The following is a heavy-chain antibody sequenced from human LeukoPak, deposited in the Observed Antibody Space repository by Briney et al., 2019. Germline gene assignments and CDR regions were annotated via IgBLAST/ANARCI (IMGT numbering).Heavy chain of an antibody. CDR3: ARVSSEGDELMGPLDY. CDR1: GGSISSGEYY. Sequence: SETLSLTCTVSGGSISSGEYYWSWIRQPPGKGLEWIGYIYYSGSTYYNPSLESRVTISIDTSKNQFSLKVSSVTAADTAVYYCARVSSEGDELMGPLDYWGQRTLVTVST. J-gene: IGHJ4*02. CDR2: IYYSGST. V-gene: IGHV4-30-4*01. D-gene: IGHD5-24*01.